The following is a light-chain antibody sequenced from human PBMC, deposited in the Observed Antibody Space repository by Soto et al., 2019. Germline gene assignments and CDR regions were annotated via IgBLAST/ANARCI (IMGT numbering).Light chain of an antibody. CDR1: QSISSW. Sequence: DIQMTQSPSTLSASVGDRVTITCRASQSISSWLAWYQQRPGKATKLLISDASSLESGVTSRFSGSGSGTEFTLTISSLQPDDFATYYCQQYYSNSLTFGQGTKVEIK. CDR2: DAS. CDR3: QQYYSNSLT. V-gene: IGKV1-5*01. J-gene: IGKJ1*01.